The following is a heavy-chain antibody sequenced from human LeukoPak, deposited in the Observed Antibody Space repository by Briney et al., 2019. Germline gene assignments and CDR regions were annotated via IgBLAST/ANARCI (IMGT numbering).Heavy chain of an antibody. CDR1: GGTFSSYA. Sequence: GASVKVSCKASGGTFSSYAISWVRQAPGQGLEWMGRIIPIFGTANYAQKFQDRVTITTDESTSTAYMELSSLRSEDTAVYYCARDSSGYAFDIWGQGTMVTVSS. J-gene: IGHJ3*02. CDR2: IIPIFGTA. D-gene: IGHD3-22*01. V-gene: IGHV1-69*05. CDR3: ARDSSGYAFDI.